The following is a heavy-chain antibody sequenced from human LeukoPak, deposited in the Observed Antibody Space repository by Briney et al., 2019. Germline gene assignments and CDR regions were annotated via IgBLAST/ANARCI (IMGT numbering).Heavy chain of an antibody. CDR1: GFTFSSYT. CDR3: ARALTTLTYEGY. J-gene: IGHJ4*02. D-gene: IGHD1-1*01. V-gene: IGHV3-21*01. Sequence: GGSLRLSCAASGFTFSSYTMHWIRQAPGKGPEWVSSISGSNSYVFYADSVKGRFTVSRDNAKDSLYLQMNSLRAEDTAVYYCARALTTLTYEGYWGQGTLVTVSS. CDR2: ISGSNSYV.